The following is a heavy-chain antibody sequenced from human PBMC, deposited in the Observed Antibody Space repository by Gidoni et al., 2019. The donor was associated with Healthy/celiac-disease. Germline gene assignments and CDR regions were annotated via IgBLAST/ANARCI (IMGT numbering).Heavy chain of an antibody. CDR3: ARDRAGDYGYDY. V-gene: IGHV3-30*04. CDR2: ISYDGSNK. J-gene: IGHJ4*02. CDR1: GFTFSSYA. Sequence: QVQLVESGGGVVQPGRSLRLSCAASGFTFSSYAMHWVRQAPGTGLEWVAVISYDGSNKYYADSVKGRFTIARDNSKNTLYRQMNSLRAEDTAVYYCARDRAGDYGYDYWGQGTLVTVSS. D-gene: IGHD4-17*01.